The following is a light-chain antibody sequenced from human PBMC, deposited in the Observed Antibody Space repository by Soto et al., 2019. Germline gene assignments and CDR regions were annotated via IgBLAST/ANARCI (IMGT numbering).Light chain of an antibody. CDR3: QQYTTSSWT. CDR2: GTS. J-gene: IGKJ1*01. V-gene: IGKV3-20*01. Sequence: PGAIAPLTCRASQSVSSYLAWYQQKPGQAPRVLIYGTSSRATGIPDRFSGSGSGTDFTLTISRLEPEDFAVYYCQQYTTSSWTFGQGTKVDIK. CDR1: QSVSSY.